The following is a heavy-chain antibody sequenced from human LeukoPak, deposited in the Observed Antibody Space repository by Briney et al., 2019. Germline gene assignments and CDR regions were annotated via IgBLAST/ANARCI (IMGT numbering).Heavy chain of an antibody. D-gene: IGHD6-13*01. CDR1: GGSISSYY. CDR2: IKQDESEK. V-gene: IGHV3-7*01. CDR3: ARGIAAAGTAIFDY. Sequence: ETLSLTCTVSGGSISSYYWSWVRQAPGKGLEWVANIKQDESEKYYVDSVKGRFTISRDNAKNTLYLQMNSLRAEDTAVYYYARGIAAAGTAIFDYWGQGTLVTVSS. J-gene: IGHJ4*02.